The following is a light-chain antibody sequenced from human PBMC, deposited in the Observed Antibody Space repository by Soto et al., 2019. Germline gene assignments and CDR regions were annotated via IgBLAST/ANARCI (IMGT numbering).Light chain of an antibody. Sequence: QLVLTQSPSASASLGASVKLTCTLSSGHNSFAIAWHQQQPEKGPRYLMKLNSDGSHSKGDGIPDRFSGSRSGAERYLTISSLQSEDEADYYCQTWGTGIRVFGGGTKVTVL. CDR2: LNSDGSH. J-gene: IGLJ2*01. CDR1: SGHNSFA. CDR3: QTWGTGIRV. V-gene: IGLV4-69*01.